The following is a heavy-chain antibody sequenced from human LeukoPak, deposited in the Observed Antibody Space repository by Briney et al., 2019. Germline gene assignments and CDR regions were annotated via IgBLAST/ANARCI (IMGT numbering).Heavy chain of an antibody. V-gene: IGHV3-30*04. D-gene: IGHD4-11*01. CDR2: ISYDGSNK. J-gene: IGHJ4*02. CDR1: GFTFSSYA. Sequence: QSGGSPRLSCAASGFTFSSYAMHWVRQAPGKGLEWVAVISYDGSNKYYADSVKGRFTISRDNSKNTLYLQMNSLRAEDTAVYYCARGWDDYSSPFDYWGQGTLVTVSS. CDR3: ARGWDDYSSPFDY.